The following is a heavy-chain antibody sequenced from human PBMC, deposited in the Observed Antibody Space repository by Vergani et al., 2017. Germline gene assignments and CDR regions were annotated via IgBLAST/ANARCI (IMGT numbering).Heavy chain of an antibody. CDR2: INHSGST. D-gene: IGHD1-26*01. CDR3: AGIVGATRNYYYYRDV. J-gene: IGHJ6*03. V-gene: IGHV4-34*01. CDR1: GGSFSGYY. Sequence: QVQLQQWGAGLLKPSETLSLTCAVYGGSFSGYYWSWIRQPPGKGLEWIGEINHSGSTNYNPSLKSRVTISVDTSKNEFSLKLRSVTAADTAVYYCAGIVGATRNYYYYRDVWGKGP.